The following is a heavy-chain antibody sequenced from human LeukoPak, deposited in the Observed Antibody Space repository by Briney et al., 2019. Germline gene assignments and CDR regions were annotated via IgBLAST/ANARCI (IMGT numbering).Heavy chain of an antibody. CDR2: IYYSGST. CDR1: GGSISSYY. Sequence: PETLSLTCTVSGGSISSYYWSWIRQPPGKGLEWIGYIYYSGSTNYNPSPKSRVTISVDTSKNQFSLKLSSVTAADTAVYYCARAWYSSGWYYFDYWGQGTLVTVSS. CDR3: ARAWYSSGWYYFDY. V-gene: IGHV4-59*01. D-gene: IGHD6-19*01. J-gene: IGHJ4*02.